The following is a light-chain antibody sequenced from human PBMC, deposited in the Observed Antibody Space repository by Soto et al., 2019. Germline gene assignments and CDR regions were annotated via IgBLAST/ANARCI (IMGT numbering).Light chain of an antibody. CDR1: SSNIGAGYG. V-gene: IGLV1-40*01. J-gene: IGLJ2*01. CDR2: GNS. CDR3: QSYDNSLSGSL. Sequence: QPVLTQPPSVSGAPGQRVTISCTGSSSNIGAGYGVHWYQQFPGAAPKLLISGNSNRPSGVPDRFSGSKSATSASLAITGLQADDEADYYCQSYDNSLSGSLFGGGTKLTVL.